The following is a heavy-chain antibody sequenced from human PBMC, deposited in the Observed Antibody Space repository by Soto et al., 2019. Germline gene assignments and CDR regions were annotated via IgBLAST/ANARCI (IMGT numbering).Heavy chain of an antibody. CDR2: INHSGST. CDR1: GGSFSGYY. Sequence: QVQLQQWGAGLLKPSETLSLTCAVYGGSFSGYYWSWIRQPPGKGLEWIGEINHSGSTNYNPSLKSRVTLSVDTSKNHFSLKLSSVTAADTAVYYCARGGRRMVFGVVSIPPRFDPWGQGTLVTVSS. CDR3: ARGGRRMVFGVVSIPPRFDP. J-gene: IGHJ5*02. V-gene: IGHV4-34*01. D-gene: IGHD3-3*01.